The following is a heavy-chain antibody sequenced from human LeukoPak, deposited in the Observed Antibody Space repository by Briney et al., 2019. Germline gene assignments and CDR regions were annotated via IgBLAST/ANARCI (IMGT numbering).Heavy chain of an antibody. V-gene: IGHV1-46*01. Sequence: ASVKVSCKASGYTFTSYYMHWVRQAPGQGLEGVGIINPSGDPTTYAQKLQGRVTMTSDMSTSTVYMELSSLRSEDTAVYYCARSSGYYSSLFYMHVWGKGTTVTVSS. CDR2: INPSGDPT. J-gene: IGHJ6*03. D-gene: IGHD3-22*01. CDR3: ARSSGYYSSLFYMHV. CDR1: GYTFTSYY.